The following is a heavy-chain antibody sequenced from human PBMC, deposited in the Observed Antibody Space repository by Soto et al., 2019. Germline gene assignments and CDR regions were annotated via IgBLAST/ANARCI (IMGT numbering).Heavy chain of an antibody. D-gene: IGHD3-16*01. Sequence: QVQLVQSGAEVKKPGASVKVSCKASGYTFTSYGISWVRQAPGQGLERMGWISAYNANTNYAQKLQGIVTMTTDTSTRTAYMELRSLRSDDTVVYYCASDPGFTSDYWGQGTLVTVSS. CDR1: GYTFTSYG. V-gene: IGHV1-18*01. J-gene: IGHJ4*02. CDR3: ASDPGFTSDY. CDR2: ISAYNANT.